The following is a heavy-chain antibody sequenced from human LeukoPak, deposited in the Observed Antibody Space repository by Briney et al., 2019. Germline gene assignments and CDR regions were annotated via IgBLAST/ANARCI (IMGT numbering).Heavy chain of an antibody. CDR3: ARNYDFWSGYLRLYSRFDP. D-gene: IGHD3-3*01. CDR1: GGTFSSYA. CDR2: IIPILGIA. V-gene: IGHV1-69*04. J-gene: IGHJ5*02. Sequence: GASVKVSCKASGGTFSSYAISWVRQAPGQGLEWMGRIIPILGIANYAQKFQGRVTITADKSTSTAYMELSSLRSEDTAVYYCARNYDFWSGYLRLYSRFDPWGQGTLVTVSS.